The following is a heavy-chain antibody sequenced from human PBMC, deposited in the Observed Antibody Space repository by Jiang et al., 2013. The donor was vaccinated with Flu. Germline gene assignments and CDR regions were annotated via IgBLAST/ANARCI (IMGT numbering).Heavy chain of an antibody. Sequence: NIKQDGSXKYYVDSVKGRFTISRDNAKNSLYLQMNSLRAEDTAVYYCARMVRGPWGQGTLVTVSS. CDR3: ARMVRGP. CDR2: IKQDGSXK. J-gene: IGHJ5*02. D-gene: IGHD3-10*01. V-gene: IGHV3-7*01.